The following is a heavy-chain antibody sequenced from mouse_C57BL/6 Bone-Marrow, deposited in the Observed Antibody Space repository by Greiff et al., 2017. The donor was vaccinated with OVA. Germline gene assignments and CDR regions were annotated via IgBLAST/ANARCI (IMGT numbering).Heavy chain of an antibody. V-gene: IGHV1-50*01. CDR3: ARADYYGSSYNFDV. J-gene: IGHJ1*03. Sequence: QVQLQQPGAELVKPGASVKLSCKASGYTFTSYWMQWVKQRPGQGLEWIGEIDPSDSYTNYNQTFKGKATLTVDTSSSTAYMQLSSLTSEDSAVYYCARADYYGSSYNFDVWGTGTTVTVSS. CDR1: GYTFTSYW. D-gene: IGHD1-1*01. CDR2: IDPSDSYT.